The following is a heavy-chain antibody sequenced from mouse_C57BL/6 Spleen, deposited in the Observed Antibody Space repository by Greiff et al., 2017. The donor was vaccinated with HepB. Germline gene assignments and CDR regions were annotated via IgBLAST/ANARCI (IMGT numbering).Heavy chain of an antibody. CDR1: GFTFSSYT. CDR3: ARQDVGFAY. J-gene: IGHJ3*01. V-gene: IGHV5-9*01. CDR2: ISGGGGNT. Sequence: EVQLQESGGGLVKPGGSLKLSCAASGFTFSSYTMSWVRQTPEKRLEWVATISGGGGNTYYPDSVKGRFTISRDNAKNTLYLQMSSLRSEDTALYYCARQDVGFAYWGQGTLVTVSA.